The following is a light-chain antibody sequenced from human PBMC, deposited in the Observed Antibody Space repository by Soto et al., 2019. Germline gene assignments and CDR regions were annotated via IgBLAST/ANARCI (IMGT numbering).Light chain of an antibody. CDR1: QNVRSN. Sequence: EIVLTQSPATLSVSPGERATLSCRASQNVRSNLAWYQQKPGQAPRLLIYGASTRATGIPARFSGSGSGTEFTLTISSLQSEDFAVYYCQVRTNWSIAFGRGTLLEI. CDR2: GAS. CDR3: QVRTNWSIA. V-gene: IGKV3-15*01. J-gene: IGKJ5*01.